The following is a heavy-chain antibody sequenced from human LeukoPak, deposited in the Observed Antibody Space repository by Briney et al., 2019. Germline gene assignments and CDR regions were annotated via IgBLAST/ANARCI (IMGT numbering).Heavy chain of an antibody. D-gene: IGHD3-10*01. J-gene: IGHJ5*02. Sequence: GGSLRLSCAASGFILSSYWMSWVRQAPGKGLEWVANIKQDGSEKYYVDSVKGRFTISRDNAENSLYLQVNSLRAEDTALYYCARGFRGANWFDPWGQGTLVTVSS. CDR3: ARGFRGANWFDP. V-gene: IGHV3-7*05. CDR1: GFILSSYW. CDR2: IKQDGSEK.